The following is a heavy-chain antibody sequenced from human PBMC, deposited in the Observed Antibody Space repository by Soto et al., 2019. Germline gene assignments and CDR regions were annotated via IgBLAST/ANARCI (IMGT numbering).Heavy chain of an antibody. CDR2: IYHSGST. Sequence: SETLSLTCAVSGGSISSGGYSWSWIRQPPGKGLEWIGYIYHSGSTNYNPSLKSRVTISVDTSKNQFSLKLSSVTAADTAVYYCARGWGRIFDYWGQGTLVTXSS. V-gene: IGHV4-30-2*01. D-gene: IGHD7-27*01. CDR1: GGSISSGGYS. J-gene: IGHJ4*02. CDR3: ARGWGRIFDY.